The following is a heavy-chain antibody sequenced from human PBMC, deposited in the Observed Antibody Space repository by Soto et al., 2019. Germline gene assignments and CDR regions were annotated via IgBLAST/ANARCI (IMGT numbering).Heavy chain of an antibody. J-gene: IGHJ3*01. CDR3: AHRCFANDSFDV. V-gene: IGHV2-5*01. CDR2: IYWNDDK. CDR1: GFSLSTSGVG. D-gene: IGHD3-3*01. Sequence: QITLKESGPTLVKPTQTLTLTCTFSGFSLSTSGVGVGWIRQPPGKALEWLALIYWNDDKHYSPPLKSRLTTAKDTSKNQLVLTMTNMDHVDTATYFCAHRCFANDSFDVWGQGTMVTGSS.